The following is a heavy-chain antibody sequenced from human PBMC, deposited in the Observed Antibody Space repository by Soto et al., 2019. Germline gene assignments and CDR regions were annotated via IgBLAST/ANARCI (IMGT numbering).Heavy chain of an antibody. CDR1: GLTFSNYA. Sequence: PGGSLRLSCATSGLTFSNYAMSWVRQAPGGGLEWVSSMSGSSSTTYYADSVRGRFTISMDRSKNTLYLQMSSLRAEDTALYYCAKNQERELPRVIDFWGQGTLVTVSS. V-gene: IGHV3-23*01. J-gene: IGHJ4*02. D-gene: IGHD1-7*01. CDR3: AKNQERELPRVIDF. CDR2: MSGSSSTT.